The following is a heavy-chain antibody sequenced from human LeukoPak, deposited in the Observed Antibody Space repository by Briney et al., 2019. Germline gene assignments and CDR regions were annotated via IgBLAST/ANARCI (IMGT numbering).Heavy chain of an antibody. Sequence: PSETLSLTCAVYGGSFSGYYWSWIRQPPGKGLEWIGEINHSGSTNYNPSLKSRVTISVDTSKNQFSLKLSSVTAADAAVYYCARDYSGGYGAFDIWGQGTMVTVSS. CDR3: ARDYSGGYGAFDI. D-gene: IGHD1-26*01. V-gene: IGHV4-34*01. CDR2: INHSGST. CDR1: GGSFSGYY. J-gene: IGHJ3*02.